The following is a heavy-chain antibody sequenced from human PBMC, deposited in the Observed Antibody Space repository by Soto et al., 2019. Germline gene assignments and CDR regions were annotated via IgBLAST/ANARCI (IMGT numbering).Heavy chain of an antibody. CDR3: AREPYCGGDCYGLN. CDR2: ISSSGSTI. V-gene: IGHV3-48*03. J-gene: IGHJ4*02. D-gene: IGHD2-21*02. Sequence: EVQLVESGGGLVQPGGSLRLSCAASGFTFSSYEMNWVRQAPGKGLEWVSYISSSGSTIYYADSVKGRFTISRDNDKNSLYLQMNSLRAEDTAIYYCAREPYCGGDCYGLNWGQGTLVTVSS. CDR1: GFTFSSYE.